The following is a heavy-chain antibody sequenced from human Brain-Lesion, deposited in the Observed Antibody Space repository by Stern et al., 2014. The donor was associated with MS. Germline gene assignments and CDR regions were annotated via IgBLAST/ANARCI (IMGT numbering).Heavy chain of an antibody. D-gene: IGHD3-3*01. Sequence: QVHLVQSGAEVKKPGASVKVSCKTSGYIFTGYYIHWVRQAPGQGLEWMAWINPNTGGTKYAQKFQGRVTMSRDTSISTAYVELSSLTSDDTAVYYCARDQRGITIFGVVTDYYYLGMDVWGQGTTVTVSS. J-gene: IGHJ6*02. V-gene: IGHV1-2*02. CDR1: GYIFTGYY. CDR2: INPNTGGT. CDR3: ARDQRGITIFGVVTDYYYLGMDV.